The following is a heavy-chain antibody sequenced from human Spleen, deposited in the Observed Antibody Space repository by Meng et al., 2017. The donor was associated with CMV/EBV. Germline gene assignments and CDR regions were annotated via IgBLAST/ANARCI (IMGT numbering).Heavy chain of an antibody. CDR2: ISSSSSYI. V-gene: IGHV3-21*01. Sequence: GGSLRLSCATSGFTFSNHAMTWVRQAPGKGLEWVSSISSSSSYIYYADSVKGRFTISRDNAKNSLYLQMNSLRAEDTAVYYCARGFGSYTMDVWGQGTTVTVSS. CDR1: GFTFSNHA. J-gene: IGHJ6*02. CDR3: ARGFGSYTMDV. D-gene: IGHD1-26*01.